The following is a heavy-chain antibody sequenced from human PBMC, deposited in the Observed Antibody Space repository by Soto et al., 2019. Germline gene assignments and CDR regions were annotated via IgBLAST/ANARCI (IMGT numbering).Heavy chain of an antibody. V-gene: IGHV4-59*01. CDR3: ARSVAVPGAHIDY. Sequence: SETLSLTCIVSGGSISGSYWSWIRQSPGKGLEWLGYVYYTGSTNYSPSLRSRVSISVDTSKNEFSLRLSSVTAADTAVYFCARSVAVPGAHIDYWGQRTQVTVSS. CDR1: GGSISGSY. D-gene: IGHD6-19*01. CDR2: VYYTGST. J-gene: IGHJ4*02.